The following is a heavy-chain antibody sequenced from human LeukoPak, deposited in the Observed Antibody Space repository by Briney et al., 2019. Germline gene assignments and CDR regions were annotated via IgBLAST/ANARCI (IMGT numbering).Heavy chain of an antibody. CDR3: ARGRIARLPYFDY. D-gene: IGHD5-18*01. Sequence: SETLSLTCPVYGGSFSGYYWSWIRQPPGKGLEWIGEINHSGSTNYNPSLKSRVTISVDTSKNQFSLKLSSVTAADTAVYYCARGRIARLPYFDYWGQGTPVTVSS. CDR1: GGSFSGYY. V-gene: IGHV4-34*01. J-gene: IGHJ4*02. CDR2: INHSGST.